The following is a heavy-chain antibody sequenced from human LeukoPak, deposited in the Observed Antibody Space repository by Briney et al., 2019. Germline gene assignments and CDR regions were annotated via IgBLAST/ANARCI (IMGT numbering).Heavy chain of an antibody. CDR1: GYSISTGYY. CDR2: IYHSGIT. J-gene: IGHJ3*02. Sequence: SETLSLTCAVSGYSISTGYYWGWIRQPPGKGLEWIGSIYHSGITYYNPSLKSRVTISGDTSKNQISLKLTSVTAADTAVYYCARPVGYCSSASCYIRWNVFDIRGQGTMVTVSS. D-gene: IGHD2-2*02. CDR3: ARPVGYCSSASCYIRWNVFDI. V-gene: IGHV4-38-2*01.